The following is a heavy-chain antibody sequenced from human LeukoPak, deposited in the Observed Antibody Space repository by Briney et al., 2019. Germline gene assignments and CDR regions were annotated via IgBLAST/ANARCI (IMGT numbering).Heavy chain of an antibody. Sequence: PGGSLRLSCAASGFSFSSYAMTWVHQAPGKGLEWVSAISGSGGSTYYADSVKGRFTVSRDNSKNTLYLQMNSLRAEDTAVYYCAKERTLAIYYFDYWGQGTLVTVSS. CDR1: GFSFSSYA. V-gene: IGHV3-23*01. CDR3: AKERTLAIYYFDY. CDR2: ISGSGGST. D-gene: IGHD3-3*01. J-gene: IGHJ4*02.